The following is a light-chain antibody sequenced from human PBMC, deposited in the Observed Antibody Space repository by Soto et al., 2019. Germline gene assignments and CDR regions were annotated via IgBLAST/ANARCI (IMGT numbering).Light chain of an antibody. CDR3: QQRYSTPLT. J-gene: IGKJ4*01. CDR1: QSISSY. CDR2: AAS. V-gene: IGKV1-39*01. Sequence: DIPTTQSPSSLSASVGDRVTITCRASQSISSYLNWYQQKPGKAPKLLIYAASSLQSGVPSRFSGSGSGTDCTLTISSLQTEDCATYDGQQRYSTPLTFGGGTKVDIK.